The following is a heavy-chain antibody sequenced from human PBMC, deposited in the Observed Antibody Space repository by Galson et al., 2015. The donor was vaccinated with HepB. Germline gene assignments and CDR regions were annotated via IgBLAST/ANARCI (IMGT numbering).Heavy chain of an antibody. J-gene: IGHJ4*02. CDR1: GFTFSSYA. CDR2: ISYDGSNK. D-gene: IGHD6-19*01. Sequence: SLRLSCAASGFTFSSYAMHWVRQAPGKGLEWVAVISYDGSNKYYADSVKGRFTISRDNSKNTLYLQMNSLRTEDTAVYYCARESSGQWLARVIDYWGQGTLVTVSS. V-gene: IGHV3-30-3*01. CDR3: ARESSGQWLARVIDY.